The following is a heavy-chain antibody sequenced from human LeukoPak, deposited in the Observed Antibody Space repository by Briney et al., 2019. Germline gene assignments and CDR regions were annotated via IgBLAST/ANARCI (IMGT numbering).Heavy chain of an antibody. CDR2: IKYDGTEK. CDR1: GFTFSNYW. D-gene: IGHD3/OR15-3a*01. CDR3: QGVDFSTGYYLFDY. V-gene: IGHV3-7*05. Sequence: GGSLRLSCAASGFTFSNYWMSWVRQAPGKGLEWVANIKYDGTEKYYVDSLKGRFTISRDNAKNSLYLQMNSLRAEDTAVYYCQGVDFSTGYYLFDYWGQGTLVTVSS. J-gene: IGHJ4*02.